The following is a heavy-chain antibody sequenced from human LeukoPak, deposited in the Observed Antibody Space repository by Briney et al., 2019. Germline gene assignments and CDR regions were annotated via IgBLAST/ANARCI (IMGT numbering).Heavy chain of an antibody. V-gene: IGHV1-2*02. J-gene: IGHJ6*02. CDR1: GYTFKDYY. Sequence: ASVTVSCKASGYTFKDYYMNWVRQAPGQGLEGMGWINPNSGATKFAQKFQGRITLTRDTSINIASMELTRLRSDDTAIYYCAREGALTTEMGDYYALDVWGQGTTVIVSS. CDR3: AREGALTTEMGDYYALDV. CDR2: INPNSGAT. D-gene: IGHD4-11*01.